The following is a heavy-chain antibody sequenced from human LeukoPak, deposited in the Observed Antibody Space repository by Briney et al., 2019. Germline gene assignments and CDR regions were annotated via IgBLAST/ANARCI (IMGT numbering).Heavy chain of an antibody. CDR1: GFTFSSYW. CDR2: ISSSSSYI. CDR3: ARDMPLEVAPDAFDI. V-gene: IGHV3-21*01. J-gene: IGHJ3*02. D-gene: IGHD2-2*01. Sequence: PGGSLRLSCAASGFTFSSYWMSWVRQAPGKGLEWASSISSSSSYIYYADSVKGRFTISRDNAKSSLYLQMNSLRAEDTAVYYCARDMPLEVAPDAFDIWGQGTMVTVSS.